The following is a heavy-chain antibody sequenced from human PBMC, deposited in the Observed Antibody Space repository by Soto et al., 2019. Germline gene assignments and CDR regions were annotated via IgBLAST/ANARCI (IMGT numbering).Heavy chain of an antibody. CDR3: ARGSDFLYYYGMDV. J-gene: IGHJ6*02. Sequence: QVQLQESGPGLVKPSETLSLTCTVSGGSISSYFWTWIRQPPGKGLEWIGYIYYSGGTNYNPSLKIRVTISVDKSKNQFSLKLSSVTAADTAVYYWARGSDFLYYYGMDVWGQGTTVTVSS. CDR2: IYYSGGT. D-gene: IGHD5-12*01. V-gene: IGHV4-59*01. CDR1: GGSISSYF.